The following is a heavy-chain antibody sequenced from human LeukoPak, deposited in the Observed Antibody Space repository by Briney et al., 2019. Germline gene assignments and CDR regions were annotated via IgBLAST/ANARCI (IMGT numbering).Heavy chain of an antibody. CDR1: GFTFSSHD. V-gene: IGHV3-13*01. CDR3: ARGLFPEFDY. CDR2: IGTAGDT. J-gene: IGHJ4*02. Sequence: PGGSLRLSCAASGFTFSSHDMHWVRQATGKGLEWVSAIGTAGDTYYPDSVKGRFTISRENAKNSLYLQMNSLRVGDTAVYYCARGLFPEFDYWGQGTLVTVSS.